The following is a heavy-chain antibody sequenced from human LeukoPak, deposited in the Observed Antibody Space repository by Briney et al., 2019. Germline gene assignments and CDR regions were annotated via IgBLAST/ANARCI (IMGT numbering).Heavy chain of an antibody. CDR3: AKAKGSGLKYYFDY. CDR2: ISGSGGST. CDR1: GFTFSSYA. J-gene: IGHJ4*02. Sequence: GGSLRLSCAASGFTFSSYAMSWVRQAPRKGLEWVSAISGSGGSTYYADSVRGRFTVSRDNSKNTLFLQMNSLRAEDTAVYYCAKAKGSGLKYYFDYWGQGTLVSVSS. V-gene: IGHV3-23*01. D-gene: IGHD6-19*01.